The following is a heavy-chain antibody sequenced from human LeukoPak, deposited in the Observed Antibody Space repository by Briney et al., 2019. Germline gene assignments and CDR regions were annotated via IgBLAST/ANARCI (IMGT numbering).Heavy chain of an antibody. CDR2: MNPNSGNT. CDR3: TRGSSGRRDY. Sequence: ASVKVSCKASGSTFTTCDINWVRQATGQGLEWLGWMNPNSGNTGYAQCFQGRVTMTRDTSISTAYMELSNLRSEDTAIYYCTRGSSGRRDYWGQGTLVTVSS. J-gene: IGHJ4*02. CDR1: GSTFTTCD. V-gene: IGHV1-8*01. D-gene: IGHD6-19*01.